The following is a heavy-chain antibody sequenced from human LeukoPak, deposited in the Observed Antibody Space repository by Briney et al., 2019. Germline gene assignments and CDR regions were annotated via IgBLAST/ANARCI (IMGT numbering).Heavy chain of an antibody. Sequence: GGSLRLSCTVSGFTDSSNSWSWVRQDPGKGLDWVSFIYSGGNTHSSDSVKGRFTISRDNSKNTLYLQMNSLRAEDTAIYYCARRAGEYSHPYDYWGQGTLVTVSS. CDR3: ARRAGEYSHPYDY. CDR2: IYSGGNT. CDR1: GFTDSSNS. V-gene: IGHV3-53*01. D-gene: IGHD2-15*01. J-gene: IGHJ4*02.